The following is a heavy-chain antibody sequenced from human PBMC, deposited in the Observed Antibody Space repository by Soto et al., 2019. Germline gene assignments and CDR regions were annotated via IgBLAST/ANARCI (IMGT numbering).Heavy chain of an antibody. Sequence: ASVKVSCKASGYTFTSYGISWVRQAPGQGLEWMGWISAYNGNTNYAQKLQGRVTMTTDTSTSTAYMELRSLRSDDTAVYYCARAIVVALAAIDWFDPWGQGTLVTVSS. CDR3: ARAIVVALAAIDWFDP. V-gene: IGHV1-18*01. J-gene: IGHJ5*02. CDR1: GYTFTSYG. CDR2: ISAYNGNT. D-gene: IGHD2-2*01.